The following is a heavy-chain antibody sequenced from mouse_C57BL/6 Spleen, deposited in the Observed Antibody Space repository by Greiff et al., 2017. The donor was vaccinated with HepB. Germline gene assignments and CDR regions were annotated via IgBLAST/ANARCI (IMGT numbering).Heavy chain of an antibody. CDR1: GFSLTSYG. D-gene: IGHD1-1*01. CDR2: IWSGGST. J-gene: IGHJ4*01. Sequence: VQVVESGPGLVQPSQSLSITCTVSGFSLTSYGVHWVRQSPGKGLEWLGVIWSGGSTDYNAAFISRLSISKDNSKSQVFFKMNSLQADDTAIYYCARKYYGSSSYAMDYWGQGTSVTVSS. V-gene: IGHV2-2*01. CDR3: ARKYYGSSSYAMDY.